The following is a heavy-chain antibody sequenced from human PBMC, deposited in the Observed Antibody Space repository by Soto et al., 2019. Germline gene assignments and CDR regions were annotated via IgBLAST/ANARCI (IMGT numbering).Heavy chain of an antibody. V-gene: IGHV4-34*01. CDR3: ARDVKKGGIAAPNWFDP. J-gene: IGHJ5*02. CDR2: INHSGST. Sequence: QVQLQQWGAGLLKPSETLSLTCAVYGGSFSGYYWSWIRQPPGKGLEWIGEINHSGSTNYNPSLKSRVTISVDTSKIQFSLKLSSVTAADTAVYYCARDVKKGGIAAPNWFDPWGQGTLVTVSS. CDR1: GGSFSGYY. D-gene: IGHD6-13*01.